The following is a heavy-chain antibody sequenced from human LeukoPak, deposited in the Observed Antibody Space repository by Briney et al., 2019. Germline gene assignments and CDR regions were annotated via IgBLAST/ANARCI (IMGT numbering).Heavy chain of an antibody. J-gene: IGHJ3*02. CDR1: GFTFSSYW. Sequence: GGSLRLSCAASGFTFSSYWMHWVRQAPGKGLVWVSRINSDGSSTSYADSVKGRFTISRDNAKNTLYLQMNSLRAEDTAVYYCARVHSSGWYDSDAFDIWGQGTMDTVSS. CDR2: INSDGSST. V-gene: IGHV3-74*01. D-gene: IGHD6-19*01. CDR3: ARVHSSGWYDSDAFDI.